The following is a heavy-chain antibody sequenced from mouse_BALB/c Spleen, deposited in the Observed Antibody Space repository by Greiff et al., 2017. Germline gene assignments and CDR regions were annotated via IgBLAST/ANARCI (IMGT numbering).Heavy chain of an antibody. J-gene: IGHJ3*01. CDR2: IWGDGST. V-gene: IGHV2-3*01. Sequence: VQGVESGPGLVAPSQSLSITCTVSGFSLTSYGVSWVRQPPGKGLEWLGVIWGDGSTNYHSALISRLSISKDNSKSQVFLKLNSLQTDDTATYYCAKQGDYYGNPWFAYWGQGTLVTVSA. CDR1: GFSLTSYG. CDR3: AKQGDYYGNPWFAY. D-gene: IGHD2-1*01.